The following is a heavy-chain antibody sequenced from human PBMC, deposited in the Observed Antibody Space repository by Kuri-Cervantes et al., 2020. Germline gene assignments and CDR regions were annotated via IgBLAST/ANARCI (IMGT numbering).Heavy chain of an antibody. D-gene: IGHD3-22*01. J-gene: IGHJ1*01. CDR1: GFTFSAYS. Sequence: GESLKISCVVSGFTFSAYSMNWVRQAPGKGLEWVSSIDSSSNYIYYADSVKGRFTISRDNAKNSLFLHANSLRDDDTAVYYCAREGDSSGYREGYFQLWGQGTLVTVSS. CDR3: AREGDSSGYREGYFQL. V-gene: IGHV3-21*06. CDR2: IDSSSNYI.